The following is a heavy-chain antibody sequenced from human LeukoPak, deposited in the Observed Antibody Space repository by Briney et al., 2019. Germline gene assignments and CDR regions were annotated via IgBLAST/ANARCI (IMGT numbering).Heavy chain of an antibody. J-gene: IGHJ4*02. V-gene: IGHV4-59*01. Sequence: SETLSLTCTVSGGSISSYYWSWIRQPPGKGLEWIGYIYYSGSTNYNPSLKSRVTISVDTSKNQFSLKLSSVTAADTAVYYCARGPRSDLFDYWGQGTLVTVSS. CDR2: IYYSGST. CDR3: ARGPRSDLFDY. D-gene: IGHD1-14*01. CDR1: GGSISSYY.